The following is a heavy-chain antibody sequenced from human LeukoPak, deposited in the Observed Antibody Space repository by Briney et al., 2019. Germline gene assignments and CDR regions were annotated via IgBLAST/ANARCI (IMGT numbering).Heavy chain of an antibody. CDR3: ARGSFGPDY. CDR2: INNDGSST. D-gene: IGHD3-10*01. J-gene: IGHJ4*02. Sequence: GGSLRLSCAASGFPFSNHWMHWVRQAPGKGLVWGSRINNDGSSTIYADSVKGRFTISRDNAKNTLYMQMNSLRAEDTAVYYCARGSFGPDYWGQGNLGTVSS. CDR1: GFPFSNHW. V-gene: IGHV3-74*01.